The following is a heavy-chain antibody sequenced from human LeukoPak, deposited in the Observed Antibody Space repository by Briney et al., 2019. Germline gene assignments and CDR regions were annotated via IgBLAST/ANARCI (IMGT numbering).Heavy chain of an antibody. D-gene: IGHD3-22*01. Sequence: GRSLRLSCAASGFTFSSYAMHWVRQAPGKGLEWVAVISYDGSNKYYADSVKGRFTISRDNSKNTLYLQMNSPRAEDTAVYYCARVDSSGYYGIFDYWGQGTLVTVSS. J-gene: IGHJ4*02. CDR1: GFTFSSYA. CDR2: ISYDGSNK. CDR3: ARVDSSGYYGIFDY. V-gene: IGHV3-30-3*01.